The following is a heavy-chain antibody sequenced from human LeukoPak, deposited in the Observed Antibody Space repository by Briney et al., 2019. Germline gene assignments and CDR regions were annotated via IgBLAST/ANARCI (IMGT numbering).Heavy chain of an antibody. Sequence: GGALRLSCAASGFTFSSYWTHWVRQAPGKGLGWVSRINSDGSSTSYADSVKGRFTISRDNAKNTLYLQMNSLRAEDTAVYYCARGWEGYFDYWGQGTLVTVSS. V-gene: IGHV3-74*01. CDR1: GFTFSSYW. CDR3: ARGWEGYFDY. CDR2: INSDGSST. J-gene: IGHJ4*02. D-gene: IGHD1-26*01.